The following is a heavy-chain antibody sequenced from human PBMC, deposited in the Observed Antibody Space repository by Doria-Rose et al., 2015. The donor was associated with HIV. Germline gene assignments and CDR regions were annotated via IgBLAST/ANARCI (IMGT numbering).Heavy chain of an antibody. CDR3: ARIKSSRWYHKYYFDF. CDR1: GVSLSSPGMG. CDR2: NFSDDER. V-gene: IGHV2-26*01. D-gene: IGHD6-13*01. Sequence: ESGPVLVKPTETLTLTCTVSGVSLSSPGMGVSWIRQPPGKALEWHANNFSDDERSYKTSLKSRLTISRGTSKSQVVLTMTDMDPVDTATYYCARIKSSRWYHKYYFDFWGQGTLVIVSA. J-gene: IGHJ4*02.